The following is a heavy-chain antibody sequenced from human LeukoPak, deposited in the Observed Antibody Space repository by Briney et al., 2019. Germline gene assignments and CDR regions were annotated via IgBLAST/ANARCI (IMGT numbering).Heavy chain of an antibody. CDR3: ARHGDYYGMDV. V-gene: IGHV5-10-1*01. Sequence: VRQMPGKGXXWMGRIAPSDSYTNYSPSFQGHVTISADKSISTAYLQWSSLKASDTAMYYCARHGDYYGMDVWGQGTTVTVSS. J-gene: IGHJ6*02. D-gene: IGHD5-24*01. CDR2: IAPSDSYT.